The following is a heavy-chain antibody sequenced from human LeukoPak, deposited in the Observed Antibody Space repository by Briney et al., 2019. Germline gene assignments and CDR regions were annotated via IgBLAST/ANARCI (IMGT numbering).Heavy chain of an antibody. J-gene: IGHJ4*02. CDR3: ARDQEGFDY. CDR1: GYTFTSYY. V-gene: IGHV1-46*01. Sequence: ASVKVSCKASGYTFTSYYMHWVRQAPGQGLEWMGMIYPRDGSTSCAQKFQGRVTVTRDTSTSTVHMELSGLRSEDTAVYYCARDQEGFDYWGQGTLVTVSS. CDR2: IYPRDGST.